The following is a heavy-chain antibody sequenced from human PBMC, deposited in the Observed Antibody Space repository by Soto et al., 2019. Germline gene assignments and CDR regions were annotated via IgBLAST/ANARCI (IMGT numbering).Heavy chain of an antibody. J-gene: IGHJ1*01. CDR1: GFTFDDYA. CDR3: VKGLYSSSWYWPAQH. Sequence: EVQLVESGGGLVQPGRSLRLSCAASGFTFDDYAMHWVRQTPGKGLGWVSGISSNSGSIGYADSVKGRFTISRDNAKNSLYLQMNSLRAENTALYYCVKGLYSSSWYWPAQHWGQGTLVTVSS. CDR2: ISSNSGSI. D-gene: IGHD6-13*01. V-gene: IGHV3-9*01.